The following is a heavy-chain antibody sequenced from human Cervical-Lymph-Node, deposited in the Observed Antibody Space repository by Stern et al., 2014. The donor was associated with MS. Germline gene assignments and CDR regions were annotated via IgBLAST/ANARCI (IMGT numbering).Heavy chain of an antibody. V-gene: IGHV5-51*03. CDR3: ARPGDDTAKYGLDV. D-gene: IGHD5-18*01. CDR2: IYTGGSDT. J-gene: IGHJ6*02. CDR1: GYSFATDW. Sequence: EDQLVESGAEVKKPGETLEITCKGSGYSFATDWIGWGRKMPGKGLEWMGIIYTGGSDTRYSPSFPGPAATLAAQSLSTAYLHWSSLKASDTAMYYCARPGDDTAKYGLDVWGQGTTVTVSS.